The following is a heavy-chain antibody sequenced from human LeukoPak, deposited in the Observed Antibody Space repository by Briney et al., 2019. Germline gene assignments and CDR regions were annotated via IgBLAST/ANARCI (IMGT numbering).Heavy chain of an antibody. CDR3: ARGTEEIVLMVYAIGYYFDY. J-gene: IGHJ4*02. CDR2: IYYSGST. CDR1: GGSISSGGYY. D-gene: IGHD2-8*01. Sequence: KPSETLSLTCTVSGGSISSGGYYWSWIRQHPGKGLEWIGYIYYSGSTYYNPSLKSRVTISVDTSKNQFSLKLSSVTAADTAVYYCARGTEEIVLMVYAIGYYFDYWGQGTLVTVSS. V-gene: IGHV4-31*03.